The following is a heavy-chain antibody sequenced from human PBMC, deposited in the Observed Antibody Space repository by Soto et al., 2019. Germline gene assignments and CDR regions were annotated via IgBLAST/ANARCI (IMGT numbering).Heavy chain of an antibody. J-gene: IGHJ3*02. CDR1: GGSISSGGYY. CDR2: IYYSGST. D-gene: IGHD1-26*01. Sequence: PSETLSLTCTVSGGSISSGGYYWSWIRQHPGKGLEWIGYIYYSGSTYYNPSLKSRVTISVDTSKNQFSLKLSSVTAADTAVYYCAREWGGGARMAFDIWGQGTMVTVSS. V-gene: IGHV4-31*03. CDR3: AREWGGGARMAFDI.